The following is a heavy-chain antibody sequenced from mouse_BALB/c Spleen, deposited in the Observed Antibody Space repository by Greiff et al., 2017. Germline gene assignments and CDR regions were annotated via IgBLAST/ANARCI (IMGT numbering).Heavy chain of an antibody. CDR2: INPYNDGT. J-gene: IGHJ4*01. D-gene: IGHD2-1*01. Sequence: EVQLQESGPELVKPGASVKMSCKASGYTFTSYVMHWVKQKPGQGLEWIGYINPYNDGTKYNEKFKGKATLTSDKSSSTAYMELSSLTSEDSAVYYCARSSYGNYHYYAMDYWGQGTSVTVSS. V-gene: IGHV1-14*01. CDR1: GYTFTSYV. CDR3: ARSSYGNYHYYAMDY.